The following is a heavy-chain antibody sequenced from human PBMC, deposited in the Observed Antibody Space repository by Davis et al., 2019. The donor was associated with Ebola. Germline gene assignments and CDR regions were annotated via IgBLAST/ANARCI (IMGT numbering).Heavy chain of an antibody. D-gene: IGHD3-10*01. CDR1: GFTFSSYA. V-gene: IGHV3-23*01. CDR3: AREGRIWFGELLYAPTSFDY. J-gene: IGHJ4*02. CDR2: ISGSGGST. Sequence: GESLKISCAASGFTFSSYAMSWVRQAPGKGLEWVSAISGSGGSTYYADSVKGRFTISRDNSKNTLYLQMNSLRAEDTAVYYCAREGRIWFGELLYAPTSFDYWGQGTLVTVSS.